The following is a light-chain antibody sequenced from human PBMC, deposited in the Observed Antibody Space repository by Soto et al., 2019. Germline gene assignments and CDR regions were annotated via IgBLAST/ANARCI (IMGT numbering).Light chain of an antibody. CDR2: GAS. Sequence: IVMTQSPATLSLSPGERATLSCRASQSVTNSLAWYQQKPGQAPSLLIYGASTRATGVPARFSGSGSGTEFTLTISSLQSEDFAGYYCQQYSNWPPWTFGQGTKVEVK. J-gene: IGKJ1*01. CDR3: QQYSNWPPWT. V-gene: IGKV3-15*01. CDR1: QSVTNS.